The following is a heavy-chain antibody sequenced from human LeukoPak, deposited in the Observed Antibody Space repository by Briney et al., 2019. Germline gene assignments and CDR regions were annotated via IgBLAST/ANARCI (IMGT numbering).Heavy chain of an antibody. V-gene: IGHV1-69*05. CDR1: GGTFSSYA. Sequence: SVKVSCKASGGTFSSYAISWVRQAPGQGLEWMGWIIPIFGTANYAQKFQGRVTITTDESTSTAYMELSSLRSEDTAVYYCARTSSSSGLGYYFDYWGQGTLVTVSS. D-gene: IGHD6-6*01. J-gene: IGHJ4*02. CDR2: IIPIFGTA. CDR3: ARTSSSSGLGYYFDY.